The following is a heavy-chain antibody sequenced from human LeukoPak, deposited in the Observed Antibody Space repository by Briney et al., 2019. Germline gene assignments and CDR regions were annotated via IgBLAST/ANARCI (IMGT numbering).Heavy chain of an antibody. Sequence: SETLSLTCTVSGGSVSSSGYYWGWIRQPPGKGLEWIGTIHYNGGTYYNPSLKGRVTISVDTSKNQFSLKLSSVTAADTAVYYCASGIAAAGTSGPDWGQGTLVTVSS. D-gene: IGHD6-13*01. CDR2: IHYNGGT. CDR1: GGSVSSSGYY. CDR3: ASGIAAAGTSGPD. V-gene: IGHV4-39*01. J-gene: IGHJ4*02.